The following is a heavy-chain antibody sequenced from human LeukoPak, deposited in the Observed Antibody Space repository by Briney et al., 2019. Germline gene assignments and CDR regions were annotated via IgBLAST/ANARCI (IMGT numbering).Heavy chain of an antibody. CDR1: GGSISYYY. J-gene: IGHJ4*02. Sequence: SETLSLTCTVSGGSISYYYWGWLRQPPGKGLEWIGYIYYSGNTDYNPSLKSRVTMSVDTSRNQFSLRLTSVTAADTAVYYCARAGPRRDGYNVDYWGQGTLVTVSS. CDR3: ARAGPRRDGYNVDY. D-gene: IGHD5-24*01. CDR2: IYYSGNT. V-gene: IGHV4-59*01.